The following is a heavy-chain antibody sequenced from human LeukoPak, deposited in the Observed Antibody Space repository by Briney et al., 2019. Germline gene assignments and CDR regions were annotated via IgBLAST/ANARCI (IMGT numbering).Heavy chain of an antibody. V-gene: IGHV3-23*01. J-gene: IGHJ4*02. CDR1: GFTFSSYA. CDR3: AKFCERDLGYCDY. CDR2: ISGSGGST. D-gene: IGHD3-16*01. Sequence: RPGGSLRLSCAASGFTFSSYAMSWVRQAPGKGLEWVSAISGSGGSTYYADSVKGRFTISRDNSKNTLYLQMNSLRAEDTAVYYCAKFCERDLGYCDYWGQGTLVTVSS.